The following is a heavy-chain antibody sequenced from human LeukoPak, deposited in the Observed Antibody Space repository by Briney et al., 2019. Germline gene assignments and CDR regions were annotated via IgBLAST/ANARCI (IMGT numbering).Heavy chain of an antibody. CDR1: GGSISSYY. J-gene: IGHJ3*02. CDR3: AREGEVLLPGAFDI. Sequence: PSEILSLTCTVSGGSISSYYWSWIRQPPGKGLEWIGYIYYSGSTNYNPSLKSRVTISVDTSKNQFSLKLSSVTAADTAVYYCAREGEVLLPGAFDIWGQGTMVTVSS. CDR2: IYYSGST. V-gene: IGHV4-59*01. D-gene: IGHD1-26*01.